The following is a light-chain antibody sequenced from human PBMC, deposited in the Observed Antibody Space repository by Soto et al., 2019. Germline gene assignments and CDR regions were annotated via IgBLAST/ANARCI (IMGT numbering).Light chain of an antibody. CDR3: GAHAGSNTWV. CDR1: SGDIGAYNY. J-gene: IGLJ3*02. Sequence: ALTQSPSASSSPGQSVTISCTGSSGDIGAYNYVSWYQQHPGKAPKLIIYEVNKRPSGVPDRFSGSKSGITASLTVSGLQADDEADYYCGAHAGSNTWVFGGGTKVTVL. CDR2: EVN. V-gene: IGLV2-8*01.